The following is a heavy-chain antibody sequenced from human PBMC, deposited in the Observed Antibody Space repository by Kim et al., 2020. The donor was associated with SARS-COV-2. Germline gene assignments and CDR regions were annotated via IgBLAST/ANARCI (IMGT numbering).Heavy chain of an antibody. CDR3: ARDRNWNDDAFDI. CDR1: GYTFTGYY. CDR2: INPNSGGT. V-gene: IGHV1-2*02. D-gene: IGHD1-1*01. J-gene: IGHJ3*02. Sequence: ASVKVSCKASGYTFTGYYMHWVRQAPGQGLEWMGWINPNSGGTNYAQKFQGRVTMTRDTSISTAYMELSRLRSDDTAVYYCARDRNWNDDAFDIWGQGTMVTVSS.